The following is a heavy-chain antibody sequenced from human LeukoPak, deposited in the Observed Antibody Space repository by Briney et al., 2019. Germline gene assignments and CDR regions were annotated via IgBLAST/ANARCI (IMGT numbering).Heavy chain of an antibody. CDR2: ISFDGSDK. CDR3: ARDQPGTYTLSST. J-gene: IGHJ5*02. V-gene: IGHV3-30-3*01. Sequence: GGSLRLSCAASEFTFSSYAMQWVRQAPGKGLEWVAFISFDGSDKYYADSVKGRFTISRDNSKNTLYLQMNSLRAEDTAVYYCARDQPGTYTLSSTWGQGTLVTVSS. D-gene: IGHD6-19*01. CDR1: EFTFSSYA.